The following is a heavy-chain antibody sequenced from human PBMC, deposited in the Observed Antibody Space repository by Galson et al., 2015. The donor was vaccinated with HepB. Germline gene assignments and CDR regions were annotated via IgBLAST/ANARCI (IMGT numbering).Heavy chain of an antibody. CDR2: IKQDGSEK. CDR1: GSTFSSYW. V-gene: IGHV3-7*01. J-gene: IGHJ4*02. CDR3: ARTSIAARPSRYFDY. Sequence: SLRLSCAASGSTFSSYWMSWVRQAPGKGLEWVANIKQDGSEKYYVDSVKGRFTISRDNAKNSLYLQMNSLRAEDTAVYYCARTSIAARPSRYFDYWGQGTLVTVSS. D-gene: IGHD6-6*01.